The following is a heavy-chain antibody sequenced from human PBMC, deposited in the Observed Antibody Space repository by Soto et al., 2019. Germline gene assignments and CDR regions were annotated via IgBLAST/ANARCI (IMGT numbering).Heavy chain of an antibody. CDR3: ARLSSWYEYYYYGMDV. V-gene: IGHV5-10-1*01. D-gene: IGHD6-13*01. Sequence: PGESLKISCKGSGYSFTIYWISWVRQMPGKGLEWMGRIDPSDSYTNYSPSFQGHVTISADKSISTAYLQWSSLKASDTAMYYCARLSSWYEYYYYGMDVWGQGTTVTVSS. J-gene: IGHJ6*02. CDR2: IDPSDSYT. CDR1: GYSFTIYW.